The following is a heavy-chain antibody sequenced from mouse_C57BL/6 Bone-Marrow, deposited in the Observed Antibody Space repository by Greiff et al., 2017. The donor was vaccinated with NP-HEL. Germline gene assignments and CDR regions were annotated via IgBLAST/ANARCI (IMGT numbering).Heavy chain of an antibody. CDR2: ISSGGDYI. D-gene: IGHD1-1*01. CDR1: GFTFSSYA. Sequence: EVQRVESGEGLVKPGGSLKLSCAASGFTFSSYAMSWVRQTPEKRLEWVAYISSGGDYIYYAATVKGRFTLSRDNARNTLYLQMSSLKSEDTAMYYWTRDRWDGSSPFAYWGQGTLVTVSA. J-gene: IGHJ3*01. V-gene: IGHV5-9-1*02. CDR3: TRDRWDGSSPFAY.